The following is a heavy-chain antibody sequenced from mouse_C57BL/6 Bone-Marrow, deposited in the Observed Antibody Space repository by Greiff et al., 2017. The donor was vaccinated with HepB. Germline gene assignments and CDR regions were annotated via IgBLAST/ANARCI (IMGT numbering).Heavy chain of an antibody. Sequence: EVKVVESGEGLVKPGGSLKLSCAASGFTFSSYAMSWVRQTPEKRLEWVAYISSGGDYIYYADTVKGRFTISRDNARNTLYLQMSSLKSEDTAMYYCTRERFDYYGSSYWYFDVWGTGTTVTVSS. V-gene: IGHV5-9-1*02. D-gene: IGHD1-1*01. CDR2: ISSGGDYI. CDR1: GFTFSSYA. CDR3: TRERFDYYGSSYWYFDV. J-gene: IGHJ1*03.